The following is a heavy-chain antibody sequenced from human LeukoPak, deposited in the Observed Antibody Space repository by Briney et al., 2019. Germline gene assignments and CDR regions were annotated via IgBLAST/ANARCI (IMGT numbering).Heavy chain of an antibody. CDR3: ARLETTPYYFDY. Sequence: GGSLRLSCAASGFTFSNYWMHWVRQAPGKGLVWVSRINSDGSSTTYADSVKGRFTISRDNANNTLYLQMNSLRAEDTAVYYCARLETTPYYFDYWGQGTLVTVSS. CDR2: INSDGSST. J-gene: IGHJ4*02. V-gene: IGHV3-74*01. D-gene: IGHD1-1*01. CDR1: GFTFSNYW.